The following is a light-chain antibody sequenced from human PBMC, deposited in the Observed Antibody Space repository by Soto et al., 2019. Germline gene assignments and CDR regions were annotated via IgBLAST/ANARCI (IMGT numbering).Light chain of an antibody. CDR2: AAS. V-gene: IGKV1-39*01. CDR1: QSISSY. Sequence: DIETTQSPSSLSASLGDRATITCRASQSISSYLNWYQQKPGKAPKILIYAASSLPSGVPSRFSGSGSGTDCTLPISSLQPEDVSTDYCQQSYSNPLTFGGGTKVDIK. J-gene: IGKJ4*01. CDR3: QQSYSNPLT.